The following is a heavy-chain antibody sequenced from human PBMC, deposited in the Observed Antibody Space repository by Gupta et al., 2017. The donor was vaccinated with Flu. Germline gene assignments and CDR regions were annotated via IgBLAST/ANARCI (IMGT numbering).Heavy chain of an antibody. D-gene: IGHD3-3*01. CDR3: ARVDPVENDFWSGYLPNDAFDI. J-gene: IGHJ3*02. Sequence: QVQLVQSGAEVKKPGASVKVSCKASGYTFTSYYMHWVRQAPGQGLEWMGIINPSGGSTSYAQKFQGRVTMTRDTSTSTVYMELSSLRSEDTAVYYCARVDPVENDFWSGYLPNDAFDIWGQGTMVTVSS. V-gene: IGHV1-46*01. CDR1: GYTFTSYY. CDR2: INPSGGST.